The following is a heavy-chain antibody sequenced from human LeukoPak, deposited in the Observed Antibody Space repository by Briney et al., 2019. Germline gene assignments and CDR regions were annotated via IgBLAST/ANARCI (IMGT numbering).Heavy chain of an antibody. V-gene: IGHV3-9*01. CDR3: AKGQPTRYSSSWYFDY. CDR1: GFTFDDYA. CDR2: ISWNSGSI. D-gene: IGHD6-13*01. J-gene: IGHJ4*02. Sequence: SGRSLRLSCAASGFTFDDYAMHWVRQAPGKGLEWVSGISWNSGSIGYADSVKGRFTISRDNAKNSLYLQMNSLRAEDTALYYCAKGQPTRYSSSWYFDYWGQGTLVTVSS.